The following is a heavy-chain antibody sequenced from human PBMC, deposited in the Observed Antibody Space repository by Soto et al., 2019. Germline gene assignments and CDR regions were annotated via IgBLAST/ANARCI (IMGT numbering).Heavy chain of an antibody. CDR2: ISGYNGNT. J-gene: IGHJ4*01. D-gene: IGHD3-22*01. CDR1: GYTFTIYG. Sequence: QVQLVQSGAEVKKPGASVKVSCKASGYTFTIYGISWVRQAPGQALEWMGWISGYNGNTDYTQNLQDRVTLTTDESTSSVYMELRSLRSDDTAVYYDEMVDYYDSSGYYGYWGHGPLITVSS. CDR3: EMVDYYDSSGYYGY. V-gene: IGHV1-18*04.